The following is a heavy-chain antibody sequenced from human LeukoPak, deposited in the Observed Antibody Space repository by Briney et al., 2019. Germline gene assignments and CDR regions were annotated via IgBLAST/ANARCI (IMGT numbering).Heavy chain of an antibody. V-gene: IGHV4-30-4*01. CDR3: ARYDYGDYGGLYFDY. CDR1: GGSISSGDYY. J-gene: IGHJ4*02. CDR2: IYYCGST. D-gene: IGHD4-17*01. Sequence: PSETLSLTCTVSGGSISSGDYYWRWIRQPPGKGLECIGYIYYCGSTYYNPSLKSRVTISVDTSKNQFSLKLSAVTAADTAVYYCARYDYGDYGGLYFDYWGQGTLVTVSS.